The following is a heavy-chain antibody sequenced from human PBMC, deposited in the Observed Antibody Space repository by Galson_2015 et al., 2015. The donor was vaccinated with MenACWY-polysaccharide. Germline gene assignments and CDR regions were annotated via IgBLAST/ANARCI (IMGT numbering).Heavy chain of an antibody. D-gene: IGHD6-6*01. J-gene: IGHJ5*02. CDR3: ETQQADYSSSPYSFDP. Sequence: SLRPSCAASGLTFSTYAMHWARQAAGKGLEGVAVISCDGSNNYYPDCVRVRFSISRDNSKNTLYLQMNSPKAEDTDVYYCETQQADYSSSPYSFDPWGQGTLVTVSS. CDR2: ISCDGSNN. CDR1: GLTFSTYA. V-gene: IGHV3-30-3*01.